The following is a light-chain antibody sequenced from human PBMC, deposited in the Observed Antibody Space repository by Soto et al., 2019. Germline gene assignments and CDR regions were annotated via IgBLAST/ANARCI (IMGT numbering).Light chain of an antibody. CDR2: DVS. V-gene: IGLV2-14*03. CDR3: SSYTTITTLV. Sequence: QSALTQPASVSGSPGQSITISCTGSSSDVGGYNYVSWYQHHPGKAPKLIIYDVSDRPSGVSDCFSGSKSDNTASLTISGLQAEDEADYYCSSYTTITTLVFGTGTKVTVL. J-gene: IGLJ1*01. CDR1: SSDVGGYNY.